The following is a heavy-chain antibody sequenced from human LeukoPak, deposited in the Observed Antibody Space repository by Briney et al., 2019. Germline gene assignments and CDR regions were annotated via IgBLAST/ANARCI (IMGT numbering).Heavy chain of an antibody. CDR3: AKDGRAWGELMYY. Sequence: GGSLRLSCAASGFTFSSYEMNWVRQAPGKGLEWVSYISGGSNIIHYADSVRGRFTISRDDAKSSLYLQMDSLRAEDTAVYYCAKDGRAWGELMYYWGQGTLVTVSS. J-gene: IGHJ4*02. CDR2: ISGGSNII. D-gene: IGHD3-16*01. V-gene: IGHV3-48*03. CDR1: GFTFSSYE.